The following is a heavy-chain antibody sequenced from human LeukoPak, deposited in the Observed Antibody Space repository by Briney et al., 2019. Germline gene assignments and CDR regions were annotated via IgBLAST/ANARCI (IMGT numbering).Heavy chain of an antibody. Sequence: PGGSLRLSCAASGFTFTTYWMSWVRQAPGKGLEWVANIRQDESEKYYVDSVKGRFTISRDNTKKSLYLQMNSLRAEDTAVYYCARSLGRSSSSCYMDYWGQGTLVTVSS. J-gene: IGHJ4*02. CDR2: IRQDESEK. CDR1: GFTFTTYW. CDR3: ARSLGRSSSSCYMDY. D-gene: IGHD2-2*02. V-gene: IGHV3-7*01.